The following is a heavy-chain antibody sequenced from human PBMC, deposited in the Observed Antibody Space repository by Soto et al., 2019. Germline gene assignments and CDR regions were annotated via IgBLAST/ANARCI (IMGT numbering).Heavy chain of an antibody. D-gene: IGHD3-22*01. CDR1: GFTFYNYA. Sequence: PGGSLRLSCAASGFTFYNYAMNWVRQAPGKGLEWVSSISSSSSYIYYADSVKGRFTISRDNAKNSLYLQMNSLRAEDTAVYYCARDPRPSYYYDSSGYYDVYWGQGTLVTVSS. V-gene: IGHV3-21*01. CDR3: ARDPRPSYYYDSSGYYDVY. CDR2: ISSSSSYI. J-gene: IGHJ4*02.